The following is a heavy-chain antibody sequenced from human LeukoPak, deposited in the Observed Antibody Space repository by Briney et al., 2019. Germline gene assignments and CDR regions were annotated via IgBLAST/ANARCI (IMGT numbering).Heavy chain of an antibody. Sequence: ASVKVSCKASGYTFTGYYMHWVRQAPGQGLEWMGWINPNTGATNYPQKFQGRVAMTGDTSISTAYMELSSLRSDDTAVYYCARGEVDSSGWDCFHFWGQGTLVTVSS. CDR3: ARGEVDSSGWDCFHF. CDR2: INPNTGAT. CDR1: GYTFTGYY. V-gene: IGHV1-2*02. J-gene: IGHJ4*02. D-gene: IGHD6-19*01.